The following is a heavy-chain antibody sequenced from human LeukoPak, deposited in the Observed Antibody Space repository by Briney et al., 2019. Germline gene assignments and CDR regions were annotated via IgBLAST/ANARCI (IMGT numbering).Heavy chain of an antibody. CDR2: FDPEDGET. J-gene: IGHJ4*02. Sequence: GASVKVSCKVSGYTLTELSMHWVRQAPGKGLEWMGGFDPEDGETIYAQKFQGRVTMTEDTSTDTAYMELSSLRAEDTAVFYCARDLEWLVPEYYFDYWGQGTLVTVSS. D-gene: IGHD3-3*01. CDR3: ARDLEWLVPEYYFDY. V-gene: IGHV1-24*01. CDR1: GYTLTELS.